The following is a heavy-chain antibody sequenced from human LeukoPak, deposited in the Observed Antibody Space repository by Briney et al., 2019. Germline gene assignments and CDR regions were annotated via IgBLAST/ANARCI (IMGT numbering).Heavy chain of an antibody. D-gene: IGHD1-26*01. CDR2: ISYDGSNK. CDR1: GFTFSSYA. J-gene: IGHJ4*02. V-gene: IGHV3-30-3*01. Sequence: GGSLRLSCAASGFTFSSYAMHWVRQAPGKGLEWVAVISYDGSNKYYAGSVKGRFTISRDNSKNTLYLQMNSLRAEDTAIYYCARVASEHYFDYWGQGTLVTVST. CDR3: ARVASEHYFDY.